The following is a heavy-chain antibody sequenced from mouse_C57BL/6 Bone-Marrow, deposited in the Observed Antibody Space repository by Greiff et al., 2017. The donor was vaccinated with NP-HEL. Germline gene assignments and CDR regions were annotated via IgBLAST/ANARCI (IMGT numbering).Heavy chain of an antibody. J-gene: IGHJ2*01. CDR3: ATTVVGRDDY. V-gene: IGHV1-54*01. CDR2: INPGSGGT. Sequence: QVQLQQSGAELVRPGTSVKVSCKASGYAFTNYLIEWVKQRPGQGLEWIGVINPGSGGTNYNEKFKGKATLTADKSSSTAYMQLSSLTSEDSAVYFCATTVVGRDDYWGQGTTLTVSS. D-gene: IGHD1-1*01. CDR1: GYAFTNYL.